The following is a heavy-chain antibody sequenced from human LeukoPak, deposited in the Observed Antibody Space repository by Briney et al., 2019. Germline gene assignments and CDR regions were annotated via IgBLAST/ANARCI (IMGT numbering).Heavy chain of an antibody. CDR3: ASYIMNAFDI. V-gene: IGHV4-39*01. J-gene: IGHJ3*02. D-gene: IGHD3-16*01. CDR1: GGSISSSSYY. CDR2: IYYSGST. Sequence: PSETLSLTCTVSGGSISSSSYYWGGIRQPPGKGLEWIGSIYYSGSTYYNPSLKSRVTISVDTSKNQFSLKLSSVTAADTAVYYCASYIMNAFDIWGQGTMVTVSS.